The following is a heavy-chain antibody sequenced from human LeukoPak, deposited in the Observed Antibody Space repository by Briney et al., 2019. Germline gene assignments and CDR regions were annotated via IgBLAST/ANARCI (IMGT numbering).Heavy chain of an antibody. Sequence: PGGSLRLSCAASGFTFSSYAMNWVRQAPGKGLEWVSSISGNGGSTNYADSVRGRFTISRDNSKNTLFMQMNILRAEDTAVYYCAKDLYNWYFACWGQGTLVAVSP. J-gene: IGHJ4*02. CDR3: AKDLYNWYFAC. CDR1: GFTFSSYA. D-gene: IGHD1-1*01. V-gene: IGHV3-23*01. CDR2: ISGNGGST.